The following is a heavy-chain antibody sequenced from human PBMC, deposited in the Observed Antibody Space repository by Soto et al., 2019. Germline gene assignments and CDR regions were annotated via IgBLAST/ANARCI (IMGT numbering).Heavy chain of an antibody. V-gene: IGHV2-5*02. D-gene: IGHD2-2*01. CDR3: ARVPAAAIVGEYYFDY. J-gene: IGHJ4*02. CDR1: GFSLSTSGVG. CDR2: IYWDDDK. Sequence: QITLKESGPTLVKPTQTLTLTCTFSGFSLSTSGVGVGWIRQPPGKALEWLALIYWDDDKRYSPSLKSRITIAEDTSKNQVVLTMTNMDPVDTAAYYCARVPAAAIVGEYYFDYWGQGTLVTVSS.